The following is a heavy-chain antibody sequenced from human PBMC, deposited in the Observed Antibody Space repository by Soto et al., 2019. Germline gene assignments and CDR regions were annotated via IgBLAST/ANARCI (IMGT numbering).Heavy chain of an antibody. J-gene: IGHJ4*02. Sequence: GASVKVSCKASGGTFSSYAISWVRQAPGQGLEWMGGIIPIFGTANYAQKFQGRVTITADESTSTAYMGLSSLRSEDTAVYYCARDLGIDGYNWLCMYWGQRTPVSVSS. CDR1: GGTFSSYA. CDR2: IIPIFGTA. D-gene: IGHD2-8*02. CDR3: ARDLGIDGYNWLCMY. V-gene: IGHV1-69*13.